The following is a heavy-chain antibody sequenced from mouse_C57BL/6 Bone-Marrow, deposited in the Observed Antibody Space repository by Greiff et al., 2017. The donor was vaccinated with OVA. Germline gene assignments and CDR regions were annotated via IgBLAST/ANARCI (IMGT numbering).Heavy chain of an antibody. V-gene: IGHV1-74*01. CDR3: AMASTVVADWYFDV. J-gene: IGHJ1*03. D-gene: IGHD1-1*01. CDR2: IHPSDSDT. Sequence: VKLQQPGAELVKPGASVKVSCKASGYTFTSYWMHWVKQRPGQGLEWIGRIHPSDSDTNYNQKFKGKATLTVDKASSTAYMQLSSLTSEDSAVYYGAMASTVVADWYFDVWGTGTTVTVSS. CDR1: GYTFTSYW.